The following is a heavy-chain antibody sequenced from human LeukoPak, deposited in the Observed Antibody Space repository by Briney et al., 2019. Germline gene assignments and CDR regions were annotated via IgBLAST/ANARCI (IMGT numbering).Heavy chain of an antibody. V-gene: IGHV3-21*01. J-gene: IGHJ4*02. CDR1: GFTFSSYS. CDR3: AGRAGIAAAGTVY. D-gene: IGHD6-13*01. CDR2: ISSSSYI. Sequence: GGSLRLSCAASGFTFSSYSMNWVRQAPGKGLEWVSSISSSSYIYYADSVKGRLTISRDNAKNSLYLQMNSLRAEDTAVYYCAGRAGIAAAGTVYWGQGTLVTVSS.